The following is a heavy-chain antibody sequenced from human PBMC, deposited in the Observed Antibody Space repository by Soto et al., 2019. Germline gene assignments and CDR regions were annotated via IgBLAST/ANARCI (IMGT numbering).Heavy chain of an antibody. CDR2: ISYDGSYK. CDR3: ERGATRTFFLIVVGQTGFFDY. V-gene: IGHV3-30-3*01. D-gene: IGHD3-22*01. J-gene: IGHJ4*02. CDR1: GFTFSSYA. Sequence: RGSLRLSCAASGFTFSSYAMQWVRQAPGKGLEWVAVISYDGSYKYYTDSVKGRFTISRDNAKNTLYLQMNSLRAEDTAVYYCERGATRTFFLIVVGQTGFFDYCGQGSLLTVSA.